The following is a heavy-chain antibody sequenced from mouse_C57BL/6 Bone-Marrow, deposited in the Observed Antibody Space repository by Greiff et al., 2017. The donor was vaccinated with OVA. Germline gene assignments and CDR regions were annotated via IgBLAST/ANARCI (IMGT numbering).Heavy chain of an antibody. J-gene: IGHJ1*03. CDR2: IDPNSGGT. Sequence: QVQLKQPGAELVKPGASVKLSCKASGYTFTSYWMHWVKQRPGRGLEWIGRIDPNSGGTKYNEKFKSKATLTVDKPSSTAYMQLSSLTSEDSAVYECARGGYYYGSSPYWYFDVWGTGTTVTVSS. V-gene: IGHV1-72*01. CDR3: ARGGYYYGSSPYWYFDV. D-gene: IGHD1-1*01. CDR1: GYTFTSYW.